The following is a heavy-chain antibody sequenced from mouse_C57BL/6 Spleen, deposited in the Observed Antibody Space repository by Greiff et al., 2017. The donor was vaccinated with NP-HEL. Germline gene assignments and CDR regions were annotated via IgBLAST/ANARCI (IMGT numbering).Heavy chain of an antibody. CDR2: IHPNSGST. Sequence: QVHVKQPGAELVKPGASVKLSCKASGYTFTSYWMHWVKQRPGQGLEWIGMIHPNSGSTNYNEKFKSKATLTVDKSSSTAYMQLSSLTSEDSAVYYCARWGLLYAMDYWGQGTSVTVSS. J-gene: IGHJ4*01. CDR3: ARWGLLYAMDY. CDR1: GYTFTSYW. V-gene: IGHV1-64*01. D-gene: IGHD1-1*01.